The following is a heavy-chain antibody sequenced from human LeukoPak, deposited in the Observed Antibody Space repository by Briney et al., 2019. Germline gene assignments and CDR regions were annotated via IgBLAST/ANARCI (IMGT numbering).Heavy chain of an antibody. J-gene: IGHJ3*02. CDR2: ISSSSSYI. CDR1: GFTFSSYS. CDR3: ARPKSSYYYDSSGYYPPGAFDI. V-gene: IGHV3-21*01. Sequence: KPGGSLRLSCAASGFTFSSYSMNWVRQAPGKGLEWVSSISSSSSYIYYADSVKGRFTISRDNAKNSLYLQMNSLRAEDTAVYYCARPKSSYYYDSSGYYPPGAFDIWGQGTMVTVSS. D-gene: IGHD3-22*01.